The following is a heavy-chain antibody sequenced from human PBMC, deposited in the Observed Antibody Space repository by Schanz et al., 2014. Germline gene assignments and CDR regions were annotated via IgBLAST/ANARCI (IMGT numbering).Heavy chain of an antibody. D-gene: IGHD3-10*02. CDR2: INGDGSNT. J-gene: IGHJ4*02. Sequence: EVQLVESGGGLVQPGGSLRLSCAASGFTFSSYAMSWVRQAPGKGLEWVSRINGDGSNTNYADSVKGRFTISRDSSKNTLYLQMNSLRPEDTAIYYCAKNQYDDVDLSSFYFDFWGQGTLVTVSS. V-gene: IGHV3-23*04. CDR3: AKNQYDDVDLSSFYFDF. CDR1: GFTFSSYA.